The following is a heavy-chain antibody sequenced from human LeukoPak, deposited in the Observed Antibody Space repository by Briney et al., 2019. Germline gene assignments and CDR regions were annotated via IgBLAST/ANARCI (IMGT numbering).Heavy chain of an antibody. V-gene: IGHV5-51*01. J-gene: IGHJ4*02. CDR2: IYPGDSDT. CDR1: GYSFTRYW. Sequence: AESLQISCKGSGYSFTRYWIGWVRQMPGKGLEWMGIIYPGDSDTRYSPSFQGQVTISADKSISTAYLQWSSLKASDTAMYYCASFVRTGLPYYFDYWGQGAMVTVFS. CDR3: ASFVRTGLPYYFDY. D-gene: IGHD3/OR15-3a*01.